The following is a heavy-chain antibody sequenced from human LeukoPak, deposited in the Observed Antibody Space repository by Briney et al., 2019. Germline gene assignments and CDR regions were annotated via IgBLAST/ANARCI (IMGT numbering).Heavy chain of an antibody. CDR3: ARNRYCSSTSCYFWGMDV. D-gene: IGHD2-2*01. CDR1: GYTFTSYD. CDR2: MNPNSGNT. Sequence: ASVKVSCKASGYTFTSYDINWVRQATGQGLEWMGWMNPNSGNTGYAQKFQGRVTMTRNASISTAYIELSSLRSEDTAVYYCARNRYCSSTSCYFWGMDVWGQGTTVTVSS. V-gene: IGHV1-8*01. J-gene: IGHJ6*02.